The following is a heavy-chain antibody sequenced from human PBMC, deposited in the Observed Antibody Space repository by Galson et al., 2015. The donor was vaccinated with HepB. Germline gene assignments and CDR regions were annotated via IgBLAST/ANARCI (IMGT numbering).Heavy chain of an antibody. CDR3: AQRQVRWFDP. CDR1: GGSISSSNW. J-gene: IGHJ5*02. CDR2: IYHSGST. V-gene: IGHV4-4*02. Sequence: ETLSLTCTVSGGSISSSNWWSWVRQPPGKGLEWIGEIYHSGSTNYNPSLKSRVTISADKSKNQFSLKLSSVTAADTAVYYCAQRQVRWFDPWGQGTLVTVSS. D-gene: IGHD1-1*01.